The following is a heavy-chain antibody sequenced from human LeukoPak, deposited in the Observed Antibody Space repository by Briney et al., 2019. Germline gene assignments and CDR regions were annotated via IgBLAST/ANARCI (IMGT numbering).Heavy chain of an antibody. CDR3: ARGGILVQGVTILYGMDV. J-gene: IGHJ6*02. Sequence: ASVKVSCKTSGYSFSTFDINWVRQATGQGLEWMGWMKPNSGNTNYEQKFQGRLTMTRDTSISTAYMELSSLRSEDTAVYYCARGGILVQGVTILYGMDVWGQGTTVTVSS. CDR1: GYSFSTFD. D-gene: IGHD3-10*01. CDR2: MKPNSGNT. V-gene: IGHV1-8*01.